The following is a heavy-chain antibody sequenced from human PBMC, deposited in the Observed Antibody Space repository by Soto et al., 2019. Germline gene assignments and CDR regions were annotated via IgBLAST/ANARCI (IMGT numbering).Heavy chain of an antibody. Sequence: PGGSLRLSCAASGFTFSSYSMNWVRQAPGKGLEWVSYISSSSSTIYYADSVKGRFTISRDNAKNSLYLQMNSLRDEDTAVYYCARDGVYYYDSSGHYSYTELTVYYFDYWGQGTLVTVSS. CDR1: GFTFSSYS. J-gene: IGHJ4*02. D-gene: IGHD3-22*01. V-gene: IGHV3-48*02. CDR2: ISSSSSTI. CDR3: ARDGVYYYDSSGHYSYTELTVYYFDY.